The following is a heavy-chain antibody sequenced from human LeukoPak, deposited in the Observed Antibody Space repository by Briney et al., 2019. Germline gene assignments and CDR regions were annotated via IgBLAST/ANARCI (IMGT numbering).Heavy chain of an antibody. CDR2: INANSGGT. D-gene: IGHD2-21*02. J-gene: IGHJ4*02. V-gene: IGHV1-2*02. Sequence: ASVKVSCNASGYTFTDYYMHWLRQAPGQGLEWMGWINANSGGTIYAQKFRGRVTLTRDTSISTAYMELTTLTSDDTAVYFCARDGVGTYDYWGQGTLVTVSS. CDR1: GYTFTDYY. CDR3: ARDGVGTYDY.